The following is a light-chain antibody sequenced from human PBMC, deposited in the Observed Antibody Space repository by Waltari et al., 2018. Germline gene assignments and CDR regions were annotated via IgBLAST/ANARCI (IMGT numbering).Light chain of an antibody. V-gene: IGKV1-9*01. CDR2: AAS. J-gene: IGKJ4*01. Sequence: DIQLTQSPSFLSASFGDRVTITCRASQGISNYLAWYQQKPGKAPNLLIYAASTLQGGVPSRFSGSGSETEVTLTINSLQPEDFATYYCQQLNTFPPTFGGGTKVEIK. CDR3: QQLNTFPPT. CDR1: QGISNY.